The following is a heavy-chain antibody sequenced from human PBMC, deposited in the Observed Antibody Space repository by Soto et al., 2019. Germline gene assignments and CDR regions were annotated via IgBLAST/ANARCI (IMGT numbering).Heavy chain of an antibody. V-gene: IGHV3-30*18. CDR3: AKDLQSYGDYDYYCY. CDR1: GFTFSTYG. D-gene: IGHD2-21*02. CDR2: ISYDGTNK. Sequence: QVQLVESGGGEVQPGSSLTISCAASGFTFSTYGMHWVRQTPGKGLEWVAVISYDGTNKFYSDSVKGRVTISRDNFKNTLTLQMNSLRADDTAVYSCAKDLQSYGDYDYYCY. J-gene: IGHJ6*03.